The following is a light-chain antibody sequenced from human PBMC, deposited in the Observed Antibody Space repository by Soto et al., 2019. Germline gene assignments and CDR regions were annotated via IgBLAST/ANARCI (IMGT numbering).Light chain of an antibody. J-gene: IGLJ1*01. Sequence: QSVLAQPASVSGSPGQSITISCTGTSSDVGAYNYVSWYQHHPGKAPKLMIYDVSNRPSGVSNRFSGSKSGNTASLTISGLQAEDEADYYCSSYTSSSTFYVFGTGTKVTVL. CDR1: SSDVGAYNY. CDR3: SSYTSSSTFYV. V-gene: IGLV2-14*03. CDR2: DVS.